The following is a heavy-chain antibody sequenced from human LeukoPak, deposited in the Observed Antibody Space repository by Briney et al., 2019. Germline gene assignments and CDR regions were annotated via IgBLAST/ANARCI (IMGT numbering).Heavy chain of an antibody. CDR2: IWYDGSNK. CDR1: GFTFRSYG. Sequence: GGSLRLSCAASGFTFRSYGMHWVRQAPGKGLEWVAVIWYDGSNKLYADSVKGRFTISRDNSKNTLCLQMNSLRAEDTAVYYCAREDGASMTYYFDYWGQGTLVTVSS. J-gene: IGHJ4*02. CDR3: AREDGASMTYYFDY. V-gene: IGHV3-33*01. D-gene: IGHD2-21*02.